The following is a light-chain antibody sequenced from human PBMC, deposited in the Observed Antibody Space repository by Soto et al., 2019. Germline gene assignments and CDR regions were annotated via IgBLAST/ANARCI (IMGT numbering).Light chain of an antibody. CDR2: DAS. CDR1: QSVSSN. CDR3: QQYDRRPPWT. Sequence: EIVMTQSPATLSVSPGERATLSCRASQSVSSNLAGYQQKPCQDPRLLLYDASTRATGIPARLSGSGCGTEVTLSIISRQDEDFAVYYCQQYDRRPPWTFGQGTKVEIK. J-gene: IGKJ1*01. V-gene: IGKV3-15*01.